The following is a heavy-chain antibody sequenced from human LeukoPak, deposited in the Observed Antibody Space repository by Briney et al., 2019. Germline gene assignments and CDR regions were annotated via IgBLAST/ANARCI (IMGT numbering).Heavy chain of an antibody. Sequence: GASVKVSCKASGGTFSSYAISWVRQAPGQGLEWTGGIIPIFGTANYAQKFQGRVTITTDESTSTAYMELSSLRSEDTAVYYCARVQSRYYDFWSGYYPFDYWGQGTLVTVSS. CDR2: IIPIFGTA. CDR1: GGTFSSYA. V-gene: IGHV1-69*05. D-gene: IGHD3-3*01. CDR3: ARVQSRYYDFWSGYYPFDY. J-gene: IGHJ4*02.